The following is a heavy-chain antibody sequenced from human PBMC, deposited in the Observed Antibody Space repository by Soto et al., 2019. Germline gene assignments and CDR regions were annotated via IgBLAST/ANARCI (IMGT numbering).Heavy chain of an antibody. CDR1: GFSLSTRGVG. Sequence: QITLKESGPTLVKPTQTLTLTCTFSGFSLSTRGVGVGWIRQPPGKALEWLALIYWNDDKRYSPPLKSRLNITQDTSKNQVVLTMTHMDPVDTATYYCARTFTHYFYFNYFDYLGQGTLVNVSS. J-gene: IGHJ4*02. D-gene: IGHD3-3*01. CDR2: IYWNDDK. CDR3: ARTFTHYFYFNYFDY. V-gene: IGHV2-5*01.